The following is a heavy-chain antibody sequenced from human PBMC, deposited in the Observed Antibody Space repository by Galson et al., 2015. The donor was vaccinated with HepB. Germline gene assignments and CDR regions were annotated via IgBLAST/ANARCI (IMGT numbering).Heavy chain of an antibody. CDR2: INTNTGNP. CDR1: GYTFTSYA. J-gene: IGHJ4*02. Sequence: SVRVSCKASGYTFTSYAMNWVRQAPGKGLEWMGWINTNTGNPTYAHAFTGRFVFSLDTSVSTAYLQINSLKAEDTAVYYCARAELGLIDYWGQGTLVTVSS. D-gene: IGHD6-13*01. CDR3: ARAELGLIDY. V-gene: IGHV7-4-1*02.